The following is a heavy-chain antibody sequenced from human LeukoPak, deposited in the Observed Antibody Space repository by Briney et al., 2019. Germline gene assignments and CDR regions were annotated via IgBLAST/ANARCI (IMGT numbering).Heavy chain of an antibody. V-gene: IGHV3-20*04. Sequence: GGSLRLSCAASGFTFDDYGMSWVRQAPGKGLEWVSGINWNGGGTGYADSVKGRFTISRDNAKNSLYLQMNSLRAEDTALYYCARDSDQLYYFDYWGQGTLVTVSS. J-gene: IGHJ4*02. D-gene: IGHD2-2*01. CDR2: INWNGGGT. CDR1: GFTFDDYG. CDR3: ARDSDQLYYFDY.